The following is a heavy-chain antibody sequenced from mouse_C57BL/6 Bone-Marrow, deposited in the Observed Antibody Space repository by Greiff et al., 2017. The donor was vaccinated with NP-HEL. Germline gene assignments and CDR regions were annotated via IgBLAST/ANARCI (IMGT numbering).Heavy chain of an antibody. Sequence: VKLVESGPGLVAPSQSLSITCTVSGFSLTSYAISWVRQPPGKGLEWLGVIWTGGGTNYNSALKSRLSISKDNSKSQVFLKMNSLQTDDTARYYCARAPYGYDLYYAMDYWGQGTSVTVSS. CDR2: IWTGGGT. V-gene: IGHV2-9-1*01. CDR1: GFSLTSYA. D-gene: IGHD2-2*01. J-gene: IGHJ4*01. CDR3: ARAPYGYDLYYAMDY.